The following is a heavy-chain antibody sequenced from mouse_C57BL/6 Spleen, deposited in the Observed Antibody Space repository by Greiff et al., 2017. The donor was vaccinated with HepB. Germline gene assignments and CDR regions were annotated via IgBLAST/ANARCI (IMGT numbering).Heavy chain of an antibody. J-gene: IGHJ4*01. CDR3: ARVSDGGVYAMDY. CDR1: GFYIKDYY. CDR2: IDTEDGET. V-gene: IGHV14-2*01. Sequence: EVQLQQSGAELFKPGSSVKFSCTASGFYIKDYYMHWVMQWTEQGLEWIGRIDTEDGETKYAPKFQGKANITADTSSNTAYLQLSSLTSEDTAVYYCARVSDGGVYAMDYWGQGTSVTVSS.